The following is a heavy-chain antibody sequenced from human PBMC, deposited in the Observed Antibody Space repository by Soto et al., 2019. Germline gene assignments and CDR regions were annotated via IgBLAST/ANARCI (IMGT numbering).Heavy chain of an antibody. CDR3: AKGADMLDYYYFMDV. CDR2: ISWNARSV. D-gene: IGHD3-10*02. V-gene: IGHV3-9*01. J-gene: IGHJ6*04. CDR1: GFIFDDYA. Sequence: EVQLVESGGDSVQPGRSLRLSCAASGFIFDDYAMHWVRQVPGKGLEWVSGISWNARSVAYADSVKGRFTIPRDSAKRSLYLEMRSLTTEDTALYYCAKGADMLDYYYFMDVWGKGTTVTVSS.